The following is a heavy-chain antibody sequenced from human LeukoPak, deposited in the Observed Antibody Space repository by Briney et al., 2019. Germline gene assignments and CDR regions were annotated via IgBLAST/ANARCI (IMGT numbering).Heavy chain of an antibody. CDR2: IWYDGSNK. CDR3: AKDSSGYDKGVIGY. D-gene: IGHD3-22*01. V-gene: IGHV3-33*06. J-gene: IGHJ4*02. CDR1: GFTFSSYG. Sequence: GGSLRLSCAASGFTFSSYGMHWVRQAPGKGLEWVAVIWYDGSNKYYADSVKGRFTISRDNSKNTLYLQMNSLRAEDTAVYYCAKDSSGYDKGVIGYWGQGTLVTVSS.